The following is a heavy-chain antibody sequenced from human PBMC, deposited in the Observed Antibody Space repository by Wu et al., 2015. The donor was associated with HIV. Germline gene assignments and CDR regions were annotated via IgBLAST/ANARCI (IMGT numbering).Heavy chain of an antibody. J-gene: IGHJ6*02. D-gene: IGHD2-15*01. Sequence: QVQLVQSGAEVKKPGSSVKVSCKASGGTFSSYAISWVRQAPGQGHEWMGRIIPIFGTANYAQKFQGRVTITADESTSTAYMELSSLRSEDTAVYYCARDGPRVVAAKPLYYYGMDVWGQGTTVTVSS. CDR1: GGTFSSYA. V-gene: IGHV1-69*13. CDR3: ARDGPRVVAAKPLYYYGMDV. CDR2: IIPIFGTA.